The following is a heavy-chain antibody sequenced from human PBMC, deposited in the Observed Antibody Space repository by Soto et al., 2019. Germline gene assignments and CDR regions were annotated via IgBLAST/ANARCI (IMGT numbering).Heavy chain of an antibody. CDR2: ISGSGGST. V-gene: IGHV3-23*01. J-gene: IGHJ4*02. CDR3: AKDQGDYSSTSCYNFDY. CDR1: GFTFSSYA. Sequence: EVQLLESGGGLVQPGGSLRLSCAASGFTFSSYAMSWVRQAPGKGLEWVSAISGSGGSTYYADSVKGRFTISRDNSKNRLYQQMNSLRDEDSDVYYCAKDQGDYSSTSCYNFDYWGQGTLVTVSS. D-gene: IGHD2-2*02.